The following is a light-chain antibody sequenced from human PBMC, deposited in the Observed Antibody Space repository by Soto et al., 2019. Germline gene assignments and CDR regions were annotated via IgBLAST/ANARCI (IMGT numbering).Light chain of an antibody. J-gene: IGLJ2*01. V-gene: IGLV1-47*01. Sequence: SVLTQPPSASGPPGQRVTISCSGSSSNIGSNYVYWYQQLPGTAPKLLIYRNNQRPSGVPDRFSGSKSGTSASLAISGLRSEDEADYYCAAWDDSLSGPVVFGGGTKLTVL. CDR3: AAWDDSLSGPVV. CDR1: SSNIGSNY. CDR2: RNN.